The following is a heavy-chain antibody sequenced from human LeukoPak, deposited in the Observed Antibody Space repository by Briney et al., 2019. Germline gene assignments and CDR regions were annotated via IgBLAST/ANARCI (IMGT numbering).Heavy chain of an antibody. CDR1: GFTFSTYW. J-gene: IGHJ4*02. Sequence: GGSLRLSCAASGFTFSTYWMHWVRHAPGKGLVWLSRISSDGSSTNYADSVEGRFTISRDNAKNTLYLQMNSLRAEDTAVYYCARDYGEGGYYFDYWGQGTLVTVSS. V-gene: IGHV3-74*01. CDR2: ISSDGSST. D-gene: IGHD4-17*01. CDR3: ARDYGEGGYYFDY.